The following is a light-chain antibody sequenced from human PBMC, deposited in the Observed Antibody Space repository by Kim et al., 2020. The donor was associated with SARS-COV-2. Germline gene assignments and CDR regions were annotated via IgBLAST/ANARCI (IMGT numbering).Light chain of an antibody. CDR1: QSVSSY. V-gene: IGKV1-39*01. J-gene: IGKJ1*01. CDR3: QQSYSTPQT. CDR2: AAS. Sequence: ASVGDRVTITCRASQSVSSYLNWYQQKPGKAPKLLIYAASSLQSGVPSRFSGSGSGTDFTLTISSLQPEDFATYYCQQSYSTPQTFGQGTKVDIK.